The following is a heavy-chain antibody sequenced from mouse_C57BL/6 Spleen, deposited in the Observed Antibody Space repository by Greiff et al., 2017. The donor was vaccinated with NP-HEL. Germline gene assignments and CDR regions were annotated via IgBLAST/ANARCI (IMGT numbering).Heavy chain of an antibody. D-gene: IGHD1-1*01. CDR3: AREEIYYYGSSLAWFAY. CDR1: GYTFTSYG. V-gene: IGHV1-81*01. Sequence: QVQLQQSGAELARPGASVKLSCKASGYTFTSYGISWVKQRTGQGLEWIGEIYPRSGNTYYNEKFKGKATLTADKSSSTAYMELRSLTSEDSAVYFCAREEIYYYGSSLAWFAYWGQGTLVTVSA. J-gene: IGHJ3*01. CDR2: IYPRSGNT.